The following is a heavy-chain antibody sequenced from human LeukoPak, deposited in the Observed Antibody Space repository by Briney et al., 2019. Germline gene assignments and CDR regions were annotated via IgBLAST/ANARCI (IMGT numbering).Heavy chain of an antibody. CDR3: AREPQQPLRYYFDY. V-gene: IGHV3-21*01. J-gene: IGHJ4*02. D-gene: IGHD6-13*01. CDR2: ISSSSSYI. Sequence: GGSLRLSCAASGFTFSSYSMNWVRQAPGKGLEWVSSISSSSSYIYYADSVKGRFTISRNNAKNSLYLQMNSLRAEDTAVYYCAREPQQPLRYYFDYWGQGTLVTVSS. CDR1: GFTFSSYS.